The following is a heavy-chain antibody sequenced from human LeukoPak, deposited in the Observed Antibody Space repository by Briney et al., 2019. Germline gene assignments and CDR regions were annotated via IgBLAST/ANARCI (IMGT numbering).Heavy chain of an antibody. D-gene: IGHD5-12*01. CDR3: ARARVLIYSDYDLFDY. V-gene: IGHV1-2*02. CDR2: INPKTGGT. Sequence: ASVKVSCKASGYTFSDYYIHWVRQAPGQGLEWVGWINPKTGGTDYAQRFQGSVTMTRDTSINTAYMELNRLKFDDTAVFYCARARVLIYSDYDLFDYWGQGTLVTVSS. J-gene: IGHJ4*02. CDR1: GYTFSDYY.